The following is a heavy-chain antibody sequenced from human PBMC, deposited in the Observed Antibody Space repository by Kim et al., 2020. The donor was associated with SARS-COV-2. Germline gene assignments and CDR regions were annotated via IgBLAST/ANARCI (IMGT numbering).Heavy chain of an antibody. CDR1: GGSISSSSYY. CDR2: IYYSGST. J-gene: IGHJ4*02. CDR3: ARMGHPTMIVVRAFDY. V-gene: IGHV4-39*01. D-gene: IGHD3-22*01. Sequence: SETLSLTCTVSGGSISSSSYYWGWIRQPPGKGLEWIGSIYYSGSTYYNPSLKSRVTISVDTSKNQFSLKLSSVTAADTAVYYCARMGHPTMIVVRAFDYWGQGAPVTVSS.